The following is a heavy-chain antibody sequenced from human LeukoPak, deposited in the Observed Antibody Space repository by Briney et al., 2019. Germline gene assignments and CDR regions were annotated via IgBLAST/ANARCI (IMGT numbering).Heavy chain of an antibody. CDR3: ARGIATGIDFFDP. J-gene: IGHJ5*02. D-gene: IGHD6-13*01. CDR1: GFTFSNYW. Sequence: GGSLRLSCAASGFTFSNYWMTWVRQAPGKGLEWVANIKYDGSEQYYVDSVKGRFTISRDNAKNSLYLQMNSLRAEDTALYCCARGIATGIDFFDPWGQGTLVTVSS. CDR2: IKYDGSEQ. V-gene: IGHV3-7*01.